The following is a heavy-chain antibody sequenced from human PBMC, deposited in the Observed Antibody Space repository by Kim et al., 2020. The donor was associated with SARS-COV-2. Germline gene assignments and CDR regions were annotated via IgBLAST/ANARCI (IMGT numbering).Heavy chain of an antibody. J-gene: IGHJ4*02. CDR3: VKGHRVLDS. CDR2: TT. V-gene: IGHV3-72*01. Sequence: TTRYGPSVKGQYTVSSDDSKNTLYPQMEALKPEDTAMYYCVKGHRVLDSWGQGTLVTVSS.